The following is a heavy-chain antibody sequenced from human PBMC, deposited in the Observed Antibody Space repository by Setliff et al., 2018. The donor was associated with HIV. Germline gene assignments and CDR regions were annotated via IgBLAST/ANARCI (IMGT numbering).Heavy chain of an antibody. CDR1: GFTFSGYW. J-gene: IGHJ3*02. CDR3: ASQIAVGI. Sequence: GGSLGLPCAASGFTFSGYWMHWLRQAPGKGLVWVSHINSDGSTTNYADSVKGRFTISRDNAKNTLYLEMNSLTAEDTAVYYCASQIAVGIWGQGTMVTVSS. CDR2: INSDGSTT. D-gene: IGHD6-19*01. V-gene: IGHV3-74*01.